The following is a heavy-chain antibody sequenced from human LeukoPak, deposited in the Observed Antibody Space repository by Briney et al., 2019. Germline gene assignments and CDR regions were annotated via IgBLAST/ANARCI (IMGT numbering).Heavy chain of an antibody. Sequence: GGSLRLSCAASGFTFSSYAMSWVRQAPGKGLEWVSAISGSGGSTYYADSVKGRFTISRDNSKNTLYLQMNSLRAEDTAVYYCAKDGMTTSYSRYYYYMDIWGKGTTVTVSS. V-gene: IGHV3-23*01. CDR1: GFTFSSYA. CDR2: ISGSGGST. J-gene: IGHJ6*03. D-gene: IGHD1-1*01. CDR3: AKDGMTTSYSRYYYYMDI.